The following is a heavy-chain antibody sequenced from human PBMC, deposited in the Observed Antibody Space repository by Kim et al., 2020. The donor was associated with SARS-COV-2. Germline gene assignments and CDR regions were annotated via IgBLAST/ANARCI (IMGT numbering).Heavy chain of an antibody. D-gene: IGHD4-17*01. CDR1: GFTFRTYG. CDR3: ERELTVTTFNY. CDR2: ISHDGSNK. V-gene: IGHV3-33*05. Sequence: GGSLRLSCAASGFTFRTYGMHWVRQAPGKGLEWVAVISHDGSNKYYGVSVKGRFTISRDNSKNTLYLQVNSVRAEDTAVYYCERELTVTTFNYWVQGTLVTVTS. J-gene: IGHJ4*02.